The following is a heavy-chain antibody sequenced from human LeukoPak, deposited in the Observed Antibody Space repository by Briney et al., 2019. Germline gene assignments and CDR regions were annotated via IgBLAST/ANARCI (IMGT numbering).Heavy chain of an antibody. CDR3: AKDAQRGFDYSNSLES. V-gene: IGHV3-33*06. CDR1: GFTYSHYG. D-gene: IGHD4-11*01. CDR2: IWSDGTEK. Sequence: GGSLTLSCAASGFTYSHYGMHWVRQVPGKGLEWVAVIWSDGTEKYYGDAVKGRFTISRDNSMKTLYLQMNGLRGDDTAVYYCAKDAQRGFDYSNSLESWGQGTLVTVSS. J-gene: IGHJ5*01.